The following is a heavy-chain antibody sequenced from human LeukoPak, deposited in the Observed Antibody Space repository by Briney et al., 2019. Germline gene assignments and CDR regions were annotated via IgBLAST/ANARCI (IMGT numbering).Heavy chain of an antibody. CDR2: ISWNSGSI. D-gene: IGHD3-22*01. J-gene: IGHJ4*02. V-gene: IGHV3-9*01. CDR3: AKDYYYDSSGYYSD. CDR1: GFTFDDYA. Sequence: GGSLRLSCAASGFTFDDYAMHWVRQAPGKGLEWVSGISWNSGSIGYADSVKGRLTISRDNAKNSLYLQMNSLRAEDTALYYCAKDYYYDSSGYYSDWGQGTLVTVSS.